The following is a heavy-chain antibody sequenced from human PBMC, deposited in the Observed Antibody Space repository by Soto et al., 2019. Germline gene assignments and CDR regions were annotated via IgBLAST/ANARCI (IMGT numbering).Heavy chain of an antibody. CDR2: INQDGGGT. Sequence: PGGSLRLSCVASRFTFSSSFMGWVRQAPGKGLEWVANINQDGGGTYYVDSVEGRFTISRDNAKDSLYLQMNSLRGEDTAVYYCARYFRGSGRYFFDYWGQGTLVTVSS. CDR1: RFTFSSSF. CDR3: ARYFRGSGRYFFDY. J-gene: IGHJ4*02. D-gene: IGHD6-19*01. V-gene: IGHV3-7*03.